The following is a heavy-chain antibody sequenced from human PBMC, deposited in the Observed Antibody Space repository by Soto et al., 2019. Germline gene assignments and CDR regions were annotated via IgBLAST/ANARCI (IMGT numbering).Heavy chain of an antibody. CDR3: ARHAQLTYYYDSSGYYKPIYYYYGMDV. J-gene: IGHJ6*02. D-gene: IGHD3-22*01. CDR2: IYPGDSDT. CDR1: GYSFTSYW. V-gene: IGHV5-51*01. Sequence: GESLKISCNGSGYSFTSYWICWVRQMPGKGLEWMGIIYPGDSDTRYSPSFQGQVTISADKSISTAYLQWSSLKAPDTAMYYCARHAQLTYYYDSSGYYKPIYYYYGMDVWGQGTTVTVSS.